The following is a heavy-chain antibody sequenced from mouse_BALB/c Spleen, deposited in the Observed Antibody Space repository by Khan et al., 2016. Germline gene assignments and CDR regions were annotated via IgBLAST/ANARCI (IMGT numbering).Heavy chain of an antibody. D-gene: IGHD1-1*01. CDR1: GFTFSTYA. V-gene: IGHV5-6-5*01. CDR2: ISSGGTT. CDR3: ASCVTTVVDYFDY. J-gene: IGHJ2*01. Sequence: EVELVESGGGLVKPGGSLKLSCAASGFTFSTYAMSWVRQTPEKRLEWVASISSGGTTYYPDSLKGRFTISRDNARNILYVQMSSLRSEDTAMYYVASCVTTVVDYFDYWRRGTTHTFSS.